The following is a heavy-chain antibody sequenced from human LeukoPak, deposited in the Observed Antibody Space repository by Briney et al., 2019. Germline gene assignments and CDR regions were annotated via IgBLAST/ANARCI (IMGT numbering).Heavy chain of an antibody. Sequence: LSLTXTXSDXSIKTNYWWTWVRQPPGKGLEWIGETWHSGSSTNYNPSLKSRVTISVDKPKSQFSLKLTSVTAADTAIYYCARGNEYTWWQWSQGTLVTVSS. CDR2: TWHSGSST. V-gene: IGHV4-4*02. J-gene: IGHJ4*02. CDR1: DXSIKTNYW. CDR3: ARGNEYTWWQ. D-gene: IGHD2-15*01.